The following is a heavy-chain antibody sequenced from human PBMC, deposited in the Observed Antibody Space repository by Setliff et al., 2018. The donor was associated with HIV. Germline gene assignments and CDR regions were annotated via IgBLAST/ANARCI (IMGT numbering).Heavy chain of an antibody. CDR1: GGSISSSTYY. J-gene: IGHJ5*02. CDR2: IYNSVTT. V-gene: IGHV4-61*01. D-gene: IGHD2-2*01. CDR3: ARGGTSSNWFGP. Sequence: SETLSLTCTVSGGSISSSTYYWSWIRQAPGKGLQWIGFIYNSVTTNYNPSLKSRVTISLDTSKNQFSLKLPSVTAADTAVYYCARGGTSSNWFGPWGQGTLVTVSS.